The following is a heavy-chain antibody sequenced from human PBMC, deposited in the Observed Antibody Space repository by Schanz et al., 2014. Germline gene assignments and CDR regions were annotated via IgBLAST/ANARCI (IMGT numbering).Heavy chain of an antibody. J-gene: IGHJ6*02. V-gene: IGHV3-9*01. CDR3: ATEGPRGTRHPINYYYAMDN. CDR2: ISWNSGSI. CDR1: GFPFNEYG. D-gene: IGHD6-6*01. Sequence: EVQLVESGGGLVQPGGSLRLSCAASGFPFNEYGMLWVRQAPGKGLEWVSSISWNSGSIDYADSVKGRFTISRDNAKNSVFLQMNRLRAEDTAVYYCATEGPRGTRHPINYYYAMDNWGQGTKVTV.